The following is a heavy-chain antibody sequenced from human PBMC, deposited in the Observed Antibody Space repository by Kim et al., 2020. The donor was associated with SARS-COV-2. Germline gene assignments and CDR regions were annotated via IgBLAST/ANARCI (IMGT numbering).Heavy chain of an antibody. V-gene: IGHV4-39*02. CDR3: ARDIRGALRGIVVVPAATFDP. Sequence: SETLSLTCTVSGGSISSSSYYWGWIRQPPGKGLEWIGSIYYSGSTYYNPSPKSRVTISVDTSKNQFSLKLSSVTAADTAVYYWARDIRGALRGIVVVPAATFDPWGQGTLVTVSS. D-gene: IGHD2-2*01. CDR2: IYYSGST. J-gene: IGHJ5*02. CDR1: GGSISSSSYY.